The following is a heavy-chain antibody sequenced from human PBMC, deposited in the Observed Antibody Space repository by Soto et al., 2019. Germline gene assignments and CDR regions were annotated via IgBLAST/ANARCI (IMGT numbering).Heavy chain of an antibody. Sequence: GGSLRLSCAASGFTFSSYGMHWVRQAPGKGLEWVAVISYDGSNKYYADSVKGRFTISRDNSKNTLYLQMNSLRAEDTAVYYCAKDPTYYDFWIQRGDYYYYGMDVWGQGTTVTVSS. J-gene: IGHJ6*02. CDR2: ISYDGSNK. D-gene: IGHD3-3*01. CDR1: GFTFSSYG. V-gene: IGHV3-30*18. CDR3: AKDPTYYDFWIQRGDYYYYGMDV.